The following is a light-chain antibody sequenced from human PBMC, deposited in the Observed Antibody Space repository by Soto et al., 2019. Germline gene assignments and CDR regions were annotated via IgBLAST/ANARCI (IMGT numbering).Light chain of an antibody. CDR3: QQYNNWPQT. Sequence: EIVLTQSPGTLSLSPWERATLSCRASQSVTSNLAWYQQKPGQAPRLLIYGASTRAAGIPARFSGSGSGTEFTLTISSLQSEDFAVYHCQQYNNWPQTFGQGTKVDIK. CDR1: QSVTSN. J-gene: IGKJ1*01. CDR2: GAS. V-gene: IGKV3-15*01.